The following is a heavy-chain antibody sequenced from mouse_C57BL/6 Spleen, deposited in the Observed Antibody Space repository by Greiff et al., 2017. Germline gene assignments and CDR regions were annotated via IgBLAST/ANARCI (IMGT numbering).Heavy chain of an antibody. V-gene: IGHV5-4*01. CDR2: ISDGGSYT. CDR3: ARALRSTMVTTEAWFAY. Sequence: VQRVESGGGLVKPGGSLKLSCAASGFTFSSYAMSWVRQTPEKRLEWVATISDGGSYTYYPDNVKGRFTISRDNAKNNLYLQMSHLKSEDTAMYYCARALRSTMVTTEAWFAYWGQGNLVTVSA. J-gene: IGHJ3*01. CDR1: GFTFSSYA. D-gene: IGHD2-2*01.